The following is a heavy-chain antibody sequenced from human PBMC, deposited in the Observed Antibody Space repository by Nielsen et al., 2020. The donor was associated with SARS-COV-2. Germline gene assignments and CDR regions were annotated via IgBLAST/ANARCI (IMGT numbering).Heavy chain of an antibody. CDR3: ARDWSRAFDV. CDR2: IKQDGSEK. Sequence: GGSLRLSCAASGFTFSSYWMSWVRQAPGKGLEWVANIKQDGSEKYYVDSVKGRFTISRDNAKNSMSLQMNSLRVEDTAVYYCARDWSRAFDVWGQGTMVTVSS. CDR1: GFTFSSYW. V-gene: IGHV3-7*01. J-gene: IGHJ3*01.